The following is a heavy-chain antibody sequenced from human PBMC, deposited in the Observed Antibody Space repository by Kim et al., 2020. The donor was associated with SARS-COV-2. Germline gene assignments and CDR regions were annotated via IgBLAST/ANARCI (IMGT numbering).Heavy chain of an antibody. J-gene: IGHJ4*02. CDR3: ANPRQPDY. Sequence: GGSLRLSCAASGFTFSNYGMSWVRQAPGKGLEWVSGISGSGDTTTYADSVKGQFTVSRDNSKNTLYLQMSSLRAEDTAIYYCANPRQPDYWGQGTLVTVSS. V-gene: IGHV3-23*01. CDR2: ISGSGDTT. D-gene: IGHD6-13*01. CDR1: GFTFSNYG.